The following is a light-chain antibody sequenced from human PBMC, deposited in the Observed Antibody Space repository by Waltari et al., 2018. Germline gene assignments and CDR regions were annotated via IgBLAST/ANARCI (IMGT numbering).Light chain of an antibody. V-gene: IGKV2-30*01. CDR2: KVS. CDR1: QSLVSSDGNTY. J-gene: IGKJ1*01. CDR3: MQGTHWPWT. Sequence: EVAMTQSRLSLPVTLGQPASISCRSSQSLVSSDGNTYFNWFQQRTGQSPRRLLYKVSNRDSGVPDRFSGSGSGTDFTLRISRVEAEDVGVYYCMQGTHWPWTFGQGTKVEIK.